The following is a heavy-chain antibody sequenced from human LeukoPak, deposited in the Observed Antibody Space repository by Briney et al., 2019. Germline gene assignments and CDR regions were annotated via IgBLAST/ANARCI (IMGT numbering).Heavy chain of an antibody. V-gene: IGHV3-15*01. J-gene: IGHJ6*02. D-gene: IGHD3-9*01. Sequence: GGSLRLSCAASGFTFTSAWMSWVRQAPGKGLEWVGRIKSKTDGGTTDYAAPVKGRFTISRDDSKNTLYLQMNSLKTEDTAVYYCTRDNFYWYYGMDVWGQGTTVTVSS. CDR3: TRDNFYWYYGMDV. CDR2: IKSKTDGGTT. CDR1: GFTFTSAW.